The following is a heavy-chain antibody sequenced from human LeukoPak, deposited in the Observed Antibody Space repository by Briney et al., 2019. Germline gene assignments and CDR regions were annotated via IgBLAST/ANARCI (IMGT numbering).Heavy chain of an antibody. CDR2: FYYSGST. Sequence: SETLSLTCTVSGGSISSSSYSWGWIRQPPGKGLEWIGSFYYSGSTYYNPSLKSRVTISVDTSKNQFSLKLSSVTAADTAVYYCARENNGGNSEGFYWGQGTLVTVSS. CDR1: GGSISSSSYS. V-gene: IGHV4-39*07. CDR3: ARENNGGNSEGFY. J-gene: IGHJ4*02. D-gene: IGHD4-23*01.